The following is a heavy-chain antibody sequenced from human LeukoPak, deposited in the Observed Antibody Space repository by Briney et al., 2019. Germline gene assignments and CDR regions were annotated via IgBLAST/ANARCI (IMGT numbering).Heavy chain of an antibody. Sequence: ASVKVSCKASGYTFTRYYMHWVRQAPGQGLEWMGRINPNSGGTNYAQKFQGRVTMTRDTSFRTAYMELSRLRSDDTAVYYCARVRGNSGSYLVDYWGQGTLVTVSS. CDR3: ARVRGNSGSYLVDY. J-gene: IGHJ4*02. D-gene: IGHD1-26*01. V-gene: IGHV1-2*06. CDR2: INPNSGGT. CDR1: GYTFTRYY.